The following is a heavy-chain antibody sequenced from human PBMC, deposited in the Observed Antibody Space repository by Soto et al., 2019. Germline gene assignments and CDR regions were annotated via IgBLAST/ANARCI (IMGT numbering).Heavy chain of an antibody. V-gene: IGHV3-21*01. CDR2: ISSSSSYI. CDR1: GFTFSSYS. D-gene: IGHD3-10*01. J-gene: IGHJ5*02. CDR3: ARDAPYYYGSGSGGLRDWFDP. Sequence: PGGSLRLSCAASGFTFSSYSMNWVRQAPGKGLEWVSSISSSSSYIYYADSVKGRFTISRDNAKNSLYLQMNSLRAEDTAVYYCARDAPYYYGSGSGGLRDWFDPWGQGTLVTVSS.